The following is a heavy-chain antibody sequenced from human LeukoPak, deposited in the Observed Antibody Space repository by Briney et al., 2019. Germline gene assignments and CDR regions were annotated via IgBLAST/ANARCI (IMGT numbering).Heavy chain of an antibody. J-gene: IGHJ5*02. D-gene: IGHD6-6*01. Sequence: PSETLSLTCTVSGGSISSYYWSWIRQPPVKGLEWIGYIYYSGSTNYNPSLKSRVTISVDTSKNQFSLKLSSVTAADTAVYYCARQTAARHWFDPWGQGTLVTVSS. CDR2: IYYSGST. V-gene: IGHV4-59*08. CDR3: ARQTAARHWFDP. CDR1: GGSISSYY.